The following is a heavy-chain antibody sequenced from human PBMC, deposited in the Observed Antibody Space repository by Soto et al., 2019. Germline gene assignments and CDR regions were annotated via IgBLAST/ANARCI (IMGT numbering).Heavy chain of an antibody. Sequence: PSETLSLTCTVSGVSISTSNLYWGWIRQHPGKGLEWIGYIYYSGSTYYNPSLKSRVTISVDTSKNQFSLKLSSVTAADTAVYYCARVLYSYGPGLGYYYYYGMDVWGQGTTVTVSS. D-gene: IGHD5-18*01. CDR3: ARVLYSYGPGLGYYYYYGMDV. CDR1: GVSISTSNLY. CDR2: IYYSGST. V-gene: IGHV4-31*03. J-gene: IGHJ6*02.